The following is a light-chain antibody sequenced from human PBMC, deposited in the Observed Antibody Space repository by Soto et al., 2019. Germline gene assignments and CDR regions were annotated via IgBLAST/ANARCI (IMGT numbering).Light chain of an antibody. CDR1: SSDVGGYNV. CDR3: SSYTTSTTLV. J-gene: IGLJ3*02. CDR2: EVS. Sequence: QSALTQPASVSGSPGQSITISCTGTSSDVGGYNVVSWYQQHPGKAPKVMIYEVSNRPSGVSNRFSGFKSGNTASLTISGLQAEDEADYYCSSYTTSTTLVFGGGTKLTVL. V-gene: IGLV2-14*01.